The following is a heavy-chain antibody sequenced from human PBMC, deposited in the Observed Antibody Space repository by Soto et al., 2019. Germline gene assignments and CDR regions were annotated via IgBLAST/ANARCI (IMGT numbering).Heavy chain of an antibody. J-gene: IGHJ1*01. V-gene: IGHV3-74*01. CDR3: TRWPRASSGGTGAY. CDR1: GFSFDSYW. CDR2: IDYDGTTT. D-gene: IGHD2-2*01. Sequence: EVQLVESGGGLVQPGGSLRLSCAASGFSFDSYWMHWVRQAPGQGPMWVSRIDYDGTTTNYADSVKGRFTISRDNANSTLYLQMNSLRPEDTAVYYCTRWPRASSGGTGAYWGKGTLVTVSS.